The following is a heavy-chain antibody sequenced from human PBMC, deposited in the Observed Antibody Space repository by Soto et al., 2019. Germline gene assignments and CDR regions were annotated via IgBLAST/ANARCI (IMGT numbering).Heavy chain of an antibody. CDR1: GFTFSSYG. D-gene: IGHD3-10*01. V-gene: IGHV3-33*01. Sequence: GGSLRLSCAASGFTFSSYGMHWVRQAPGKGLEWVAVIWYDGSNKYYADSVKGRFTISRDNSKNTLYLQMNSLRAEDTAVYYCARETYGSGANWSYYYGMDVWGQGTTVTVSS. CDR3: ARETYGSGANWSYYYGMDV. CDR2: IWYDGSNK. J-gene: IGHJ6*02.